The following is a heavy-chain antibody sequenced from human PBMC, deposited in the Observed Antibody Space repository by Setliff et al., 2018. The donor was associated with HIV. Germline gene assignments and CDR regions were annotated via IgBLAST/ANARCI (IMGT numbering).Heavy chain of an antibody. V-gene: IGHV4-34*12. Sequence: SETLSLTCAVHGGSFSGYYWSWIRQPPGKGLEWIGEIIHSGSTNYNPSLKSRVTISVDTSKNQFSLKLSSVTAADTAVYYCARRSGFALDYWGQGTLVTVSS. CDR2: IIHSGST. J-gene: IGHJ4*02. CDR3: ARRSGFALDY. D-gene: IGHD5-12*01. CDR1: GGSFSGYY.